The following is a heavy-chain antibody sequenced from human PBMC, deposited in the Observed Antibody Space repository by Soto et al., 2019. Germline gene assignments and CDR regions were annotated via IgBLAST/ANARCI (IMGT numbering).Heavy chain of an antibody. CDR1: GFTFSSYA. CDR2: ISGSGGST. V-gene: IGHV3-23*01. Sequence: GGSLRLSCAASGFTFSSYAMSWVRQAPGKGLEWVSAISGSGGSTYYADSVKGRFTISRDNSKNTLYLQMNSLRAEDTAVYYCAKELYSSSRDCYYYGIDVWGQGTTVTVSS. CDR3: AKELYSSSRDCYYYGIDV. J-gene: IGHJ6*02. D-gene: IGHD6-6*01.